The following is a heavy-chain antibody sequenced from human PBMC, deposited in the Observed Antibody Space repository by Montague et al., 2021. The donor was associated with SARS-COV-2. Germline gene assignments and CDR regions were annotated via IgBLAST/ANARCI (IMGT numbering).Heavy chain of an antibody. V-gene: IGHV3-48*03. Sequence: SLRLSCAASGFTFSNYDMNWVRQAPGKGPEWISYISTSAYTTSCAGSVKGRFTISRVNGKNSLYLQMNSLRVEDTAVYYCTRDYRSIVGDGLDIWGQGTKVTVSS. CDR3: TRDYRSIVGDGLDI. D-gene: IGHD3-16*02. J-gene: IGHJ3*02. CDR2: ISTSAYTT. CDR1: GFTFSNYD.